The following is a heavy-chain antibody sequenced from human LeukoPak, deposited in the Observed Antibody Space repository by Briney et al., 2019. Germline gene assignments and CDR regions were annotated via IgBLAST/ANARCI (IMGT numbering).Heavy chain of an antibody. J-gene: IGHJ4*02. Sequence: SQTLSLTCTVSGGSISSGGYYWSWIRQPPGKGLEWIGNIYYSGTTYYNPSLKSRVAISVDTSKNQFSLKLNSVTAADTAVYYCTSGLGRMAGYWGQGTLVTVSS. CDR3: TSGLGRMAGY. D-gene: IGHD6-19*01. CDR1: GGSISSGGYY. CDR2: IYYSGTT. V-gene: IGHV4-39*01.